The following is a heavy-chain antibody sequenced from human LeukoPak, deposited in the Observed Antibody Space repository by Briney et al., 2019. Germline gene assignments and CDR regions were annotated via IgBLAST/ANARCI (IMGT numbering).Heavy chain of an antibody. V-gene: IGHV4-34*01. Sequence: SETLSLTCAVYGGSFSGYYWSWIRQSPGKGLEWIGEINHSGSTNYNPSLKSRVTISVDTSKNQFSLKLSSVTAADTAVYYCARHNGYSFGRQDYWGQGTLVTVSS. CDR3: ARHNGYSFGRQDY. CDR1: GGSFSGYY. D-gene: IGHD5-18*01. CDR2: INHSGST. J-gene: IGHJ4*02.